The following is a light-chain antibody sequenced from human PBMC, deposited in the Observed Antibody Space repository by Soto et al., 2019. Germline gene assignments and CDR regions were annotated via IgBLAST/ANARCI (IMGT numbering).Light chain of an antibody. CDR2: GAS. Sequence: TVLTQSLGALSLSQGERATLSCRASQSVSSSYLAWYQQKPGQAPRLLIYGASSRATGIPDRFSGSGSGTDFTLTISRLEPEDFAVYYCQQYGSSGTFGQRSKVDIK. CDR3: QQYGSSGT. J-gene: IGKJ1*01. CDR1: QSVSSSY. V-gene: IGKV3-20*01.